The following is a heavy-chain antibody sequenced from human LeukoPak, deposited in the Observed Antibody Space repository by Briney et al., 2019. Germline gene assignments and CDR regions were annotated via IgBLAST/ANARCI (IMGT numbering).Heavy chain of an antibody. Sequence: SETLSLTCTVSGGSISNSSYYWGWIRQPPGKGLEWIGSIYYSGSTYYNPSLKSRVTISVDTSKNQFSLKLSSVTAADTAVYYCARTIAVAGIFPDYWGQGTLVTVSS. J-gene: IGHJ4*02. D-gene: IGHD6-19*01. CDR2: IYYSGST. CDR3: ARTIAVAGIFPDY. V-gene: IGHV4-39*07. CDR1: GGSISNSSYY.